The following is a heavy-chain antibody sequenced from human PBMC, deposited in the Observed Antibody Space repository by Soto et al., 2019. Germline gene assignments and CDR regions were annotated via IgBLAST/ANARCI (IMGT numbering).Heavy chain of an antibody. J-gene: IGHJ6*02. CDR1: GGSISSGGYY. V-gene: IGHV4-31*03. CDR3: AREMPKPNNASGGMDV. CDR2: IYYSGST. D-gene: IGHD3-16*01. Sequence: SETLSLTCTVSGGSISSGGYYWSWIRQHPGKGLEWIGYIYYSGSTYYNPSLKSRVTISVDTSKNQFSLKLSSVTAADTAVYYCAREMPKPNNASGGMDVWGQGTTVTVSS.